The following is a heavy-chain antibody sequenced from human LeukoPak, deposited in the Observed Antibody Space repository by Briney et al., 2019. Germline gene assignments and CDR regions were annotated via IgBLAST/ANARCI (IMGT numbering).Heavy chain of an antibody. V-gene: IGHV4-59*08. CDR2: IYYSGST. J-gene: IGHJ3*02. D-gene: IGHD4-17*01. CDR1: GGSITNYY. CDR3: ARHRRGDPDAYDI. Sequence: PETLSLTCTVSGGSITNYYWSWIRQPPEKGLEWIGYIYYSGSTKYNASLKSRVTISVDTSKNQLSLNLRSVTAADTAVYYCARHRRGDPDAYDIWGQGTKVTVSS.